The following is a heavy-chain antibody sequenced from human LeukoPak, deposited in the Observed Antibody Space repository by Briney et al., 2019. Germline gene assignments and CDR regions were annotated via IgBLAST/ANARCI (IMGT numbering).Heavy chain of an antibody. V-gene: IGHV3-7*01. CDR1: GFRFGDYW. J-gene: IGHJ4*02. CDR3: ARVGAWDLQRVFEY. D-gene: IGHD1-26*01. CDR2: IKQDGAEK. Sequence: PGGSLRLSCAASGFRFGDYWMTWARHIPGKGLEWVANIKQDGAEKHYAESVEGRFIISRDNAKNPLYLEMDSLKVEDTAVYYCARVGAWDLQRVFEYWGQETLVTVSS.